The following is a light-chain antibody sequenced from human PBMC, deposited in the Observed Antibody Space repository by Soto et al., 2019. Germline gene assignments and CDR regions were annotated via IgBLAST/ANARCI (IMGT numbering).Light chain of an antibody. Sequence: ALTQPASVSGSPGQSITISCTGTSSDVGSYNLVSWYQQHPGKAPKLMIYEGTKRPSGVSNRFSGSKSGNTASLTISGLQAEDEADYYCCSFAHSSTWVFGGGTKVTVL. J-gene: IGLJ3*02. CDR2: EGT. CDR3: CSFAHSSTWV. V-gene: IGLV2-23*01. CDR1: SSDVGSYNL.